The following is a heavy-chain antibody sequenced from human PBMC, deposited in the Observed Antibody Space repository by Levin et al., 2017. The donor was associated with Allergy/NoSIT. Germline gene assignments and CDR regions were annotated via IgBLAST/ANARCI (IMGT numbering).Heavy chain of an antibody. D-gene: IGHD3-3*01. Sequence: SVKVSCKASGFTFTSSAVQWVRQARGQRLEWIGWIVVGSGNTNYAQKFQERVTITRDMSTSTAYMELSSLRSEDTAVYYCAAQPRYDFWRATFPDYWGQGTLVTVSS. V-gene: IGHV1-58*01. J-gene: IGHJ4*02. CDR3: AAQPRYDFWRATFPDY. CDR2: IVVGSGNT. CDR1: GFTFTSSA.